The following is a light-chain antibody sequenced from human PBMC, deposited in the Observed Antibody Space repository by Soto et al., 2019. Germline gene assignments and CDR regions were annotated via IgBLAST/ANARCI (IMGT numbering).Light chain of an antibody. CDR1: QDIYNW. CDR2: DAS. V-gene: IGKV1-5*01. J-gene: IGKJ1*01. CDR3: KRYNSISRT. Sequence: DIQMTQSPSTLSASVGDRVTITCRASQDIYNWVAWYQQKPGKAPKFLFNDASILQSGVPSRFSGSGSGTAFSLTISSLQPEDFAIYYCKRYNSISRTFGQGTGVDFK.